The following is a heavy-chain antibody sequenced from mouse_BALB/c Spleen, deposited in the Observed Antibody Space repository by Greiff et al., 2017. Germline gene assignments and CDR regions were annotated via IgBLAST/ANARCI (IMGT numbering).Heavy chain of an antibody. CDR3: ARGVYD. CDR2: ISYSGST. D-gene: IGHD1-3*01. CDR1: GYSITSDYA. Sequence: DVQLQESGPGLVKPSQSLSLTCTVTGYSITSDYAWNWIRQFPGNKLEWMGYISYSGSTSYNPSLKSRISITRDTSKNQFFLQLNSVTTEDTATYYCARGVYDWGQGTLVTVSA. J-gene: IGHJ3*01. V-gene: IGHV3-2*02.